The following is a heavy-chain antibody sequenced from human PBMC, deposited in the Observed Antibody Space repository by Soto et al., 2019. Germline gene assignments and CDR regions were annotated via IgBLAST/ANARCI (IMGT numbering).Heavy chain of an antibody. V-gene: IGHV4-59*01. D-gene: IGHD3-16*02. Sequence: QVQLQESGPGLVRPSETLSLTCRVSGGSISDYQWNWIRQSPGKGLEWIGYIYYSGITNYNPALKRRVTISLDTSTKQFSLRLRSVTAADTAVYYCARMRGLAEISPYFDYWGQGTLVTVSS. CDR1: GGSISDYQ. CDR3: ARMRGLAEISPYFDY. J-gene: IGHJ4*02. CDR2: IYYSGIT.